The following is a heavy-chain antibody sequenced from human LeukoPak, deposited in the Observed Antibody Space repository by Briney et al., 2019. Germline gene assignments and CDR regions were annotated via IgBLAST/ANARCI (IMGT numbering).Heavy chain of an antibody. CDR1: GGTFSSYA. CDR3: AREVSSHGNDY. D-gene: IGHD6-6*01. J-gene: IGHJ4*02. Sequence: SVKVSCKACGGTFSSYAISWVRPAPGQGLEWVGRIIPILGIANYAQKFQGRVTITADKSTSTAYMELSSLRSEDTAVYYCAREVSSHGNDYWGQGTLVTVSS. CDR2: IIPILGIA. V-gene: IGHV1-69*04.